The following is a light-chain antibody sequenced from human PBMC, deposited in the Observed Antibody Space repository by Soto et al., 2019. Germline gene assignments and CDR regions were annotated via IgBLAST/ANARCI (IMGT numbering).Light chain of an antibody. V-gene: IGKV3-20*01. CDR1: QSVSSSY. CDR3: QQYGGSPPLT. J-gene: IGKJ4*01. CDR2: GAS. Sequence: EFVLTQSPGTLSLSPGERATLSCRATQSVSSSYLAWYQQKPGQAPRILIYGASTRATGIPDRFSGSGSGTDFTLTISRLEPEDFAVDYCQQYGGSPPLTFGGGTKVEIK.